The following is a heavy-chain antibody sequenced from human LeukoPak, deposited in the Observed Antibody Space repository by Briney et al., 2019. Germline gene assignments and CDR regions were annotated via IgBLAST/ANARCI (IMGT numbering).Heavy chain of an antibody. CDR3: ADIGGGGSNTR. Sequence: GGSLRLSCVASGFTVSGHYLDWVRQAPGKGLEWVGLIRKKSDRYTTEYAASVKGRFTISRDDSTNSVCLQMSSLKSEDTAVYYCADIGGGGSNTRWGEGTVVTVSS. V-gene: IGHV3-72*01. CDR1: GFTVSGHY. D-gene: IGHD2-15*01. CDR2: IRKKSDRYTT. J-gene: IGHJ1*01.